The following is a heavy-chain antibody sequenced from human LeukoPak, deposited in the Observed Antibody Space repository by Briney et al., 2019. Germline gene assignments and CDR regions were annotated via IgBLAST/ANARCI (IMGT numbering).Heavy chain of an antibody. CDR1: GLTFSIYA. J-gene: IGHJ4*02. Sequence: GGSLRLSCAASGLTFSIYAMNWVRQAPGKGLEWVSSISANGGETHYADSVKGRFTISRDNSKNTLYLQINNPRVEDTAVYYCAKRYYDFPLDYWGQGTLVTVSS. D-gene: IGHD3-3*01. V-gene: IGHV3-23*01. CDR2: ISANGGET. CDR3: AKRYYDFPLDY.